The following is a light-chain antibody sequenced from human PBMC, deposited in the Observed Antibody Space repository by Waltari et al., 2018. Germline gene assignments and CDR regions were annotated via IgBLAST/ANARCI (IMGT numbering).Light chain of an antibody. V-gene: IGLV2-14*03. CDR2: DVT. J-gene: IGLJ2*01. CDR3: TSYTSTITVV. Sequence: QSALTQPASVSGSPGQSITISCTQTSRDIGNYNYVSWYQQHPGKAPKLMIYDVTKRPSGVSDPFSGSKSCNTASLTISGLQAEDEADYYCTSYTSTITVVFGGGTKLTVL. CDR1: SRDIGNYNY.